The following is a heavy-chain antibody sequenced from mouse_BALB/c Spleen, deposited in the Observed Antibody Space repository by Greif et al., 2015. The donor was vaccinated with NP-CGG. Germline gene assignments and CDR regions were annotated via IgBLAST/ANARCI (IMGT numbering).Heavy chain of an antibody. Sequence: EVHLVESGGGLVQPGGSRKLSCAASGFTFSSFGMHWVRQAPEKGLEWVAYISSGSSTIYYEDTVKGRFTISRDNPKDTLFLQMTSLRSEDTAMYYCARSDPAMDYWGQGTSVTVSS. CDR3: ARSDPAMDY. V-gene: IGHV5-17*02. CDR2: ISSGSSTI. J-gene: IGHJ4*01. CDR1: GFTFSSFG.